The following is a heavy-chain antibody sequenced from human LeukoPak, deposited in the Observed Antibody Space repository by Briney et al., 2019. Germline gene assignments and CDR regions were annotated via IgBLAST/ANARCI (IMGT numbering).Heavy chain of an antibody. CDR1: VASFNIYY. V-gene: IGHV4-59*01. CDR3: ARGGFSGGILRYFDL. CDR2: IYYCGST. Sequence: SETLSLTCTVSVASFNIYYWSWIRQPPGKGLEWIGYIYYCGSTNYNPSLKSRVTISVDTSKNQFSLKLRSVTAADTAVYYCARGGFSGGILRYFDLWGRGTLVTVSS. D-gene: IGHD2-15*01. J-gene: IGHJ2*01.